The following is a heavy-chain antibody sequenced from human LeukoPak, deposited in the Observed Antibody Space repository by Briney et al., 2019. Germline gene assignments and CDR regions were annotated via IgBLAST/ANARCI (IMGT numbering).Heavy chain of an antibody. CDR1: GFTFDDYV. Sequence: GPGGSLRLSCAASGFTFDDYVMSWVRQAPGKGLEWVSGINWNGGSRGYADSVKGRFTISRDNAKNSLYLQMNSLRAEDTALYYCARSRHSYDSSGFPHYWGQGTLVTVSS. V-gene: IGHV3-20*04. CDR3: ARSRHSYDSSGFPHY. CDR2: INWNGGSR. D-gene: IGHD3-22*01. J-gene: IGHJ4*02.